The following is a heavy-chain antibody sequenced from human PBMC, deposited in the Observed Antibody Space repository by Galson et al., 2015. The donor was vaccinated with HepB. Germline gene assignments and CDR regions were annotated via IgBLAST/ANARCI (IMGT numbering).Heavy chain of an antibody. CDR2: IYYSGST. J-gene: IGHJ4*02. V-gene: IGHV4-59*01. CDR3: ARDAYYFLY. CDR1: GGSIGTYY. Sequence: LSLTCTVSGGSIGTYYWTWIRQPPGKGLEWIGYIYYSGSTNYNPSFKSRVTISLDTSKNQFSLRLNSVTAADTAVYYCARDAYYFLYWGQGTLVTVSS.